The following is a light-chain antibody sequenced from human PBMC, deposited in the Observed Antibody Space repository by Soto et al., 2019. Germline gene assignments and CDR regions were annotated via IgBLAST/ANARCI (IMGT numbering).Light chain of an antibody. J-gene: IGKJ5*01. CDR3: QQSNNHPIS. CDR2: GAS. CDR1: QSVSSN. V-gene: IGKV3-15*01. Sequence: EIVMTQSPATLSVSPGERATLSCRASQSVSSNLAWYQQKPGQAPRLLIYGASTRATGIPARFSGSGSGTEFTLTISSLQSEDFATYYCQQSNNHPISFGQGTRLEIK.